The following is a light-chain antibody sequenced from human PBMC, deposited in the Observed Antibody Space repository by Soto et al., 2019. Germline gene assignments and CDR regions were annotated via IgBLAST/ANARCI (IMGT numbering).Light chain of an antibody. Sequence: EMLFTQSPGTLSLSPGDRATLSCRASQIVRSNSLAWSQQKPGQAPRLLIYDESRRPPGIPDRFSGSGSGTDFTLTISRLEPEDFAVYYCQQSATFGPGTQVDIK. J-gene: IGKJ3*01. CDR3: QQSAT. V-gene: IGKV3-20*01. CDR1: QIVRSNS. CDR2: DES.